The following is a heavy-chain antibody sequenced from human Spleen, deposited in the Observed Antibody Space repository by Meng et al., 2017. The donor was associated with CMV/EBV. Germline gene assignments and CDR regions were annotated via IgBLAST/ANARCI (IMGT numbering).Heavy chain of an antibody. V-gene: IGHV4-59*01. Sequence: SETLSLTCTVSGGSISSYYWSWIRQPPGKGLEWIGYIYYSGSTNYNPSLKSRVTISVDTSKNQFSLKLSSVTAADTAVYYCARAVDFGVVKNWGQGTLVTVSS. J-gene: IGHJ4*02. CDR3: ARAVDFGVVKN. D-gene: IGHD3-3*01. CDR2: IYYSGST. CDR1: GGSISSYY.